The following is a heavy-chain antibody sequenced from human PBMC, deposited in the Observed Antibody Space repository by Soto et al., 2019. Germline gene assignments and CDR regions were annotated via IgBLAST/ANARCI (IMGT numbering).Heavy chain of an antibody. CDR3: AKTGRYFDWLGDAFDI. J-gene: IGHJ3*02. CDR1: GFTFSSYA. Sequence: GGSLRLSCAASGFTFSSYAMSWVRQAPGKGLEWVSAISGSGGSTYYADSVKGRFTISRDNSKNPLYLQMNSLRAEDTAVYYCAKTGRYFDWLGDAFDIWGQGTMVTVSS. D-gene: IGHD3-9*01. V-gene: IGHV3-23*01. CDR2: ISGSGGST.